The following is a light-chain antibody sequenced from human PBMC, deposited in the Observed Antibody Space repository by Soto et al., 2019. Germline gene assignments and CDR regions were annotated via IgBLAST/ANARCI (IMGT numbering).Light chain of an antibody. J-gene: IGKJ5*01. V-gene: IGKV1-39*01. Sequence: DFQMTQSPSSLSASVGDRVTIXXRSSQRISPYLNWDQQKPGQAPKLXXYVSSLLQSGLPSRFSGSGSGTDFTLTISGLQPEDFATYYCQQSYDTVAITFGQGTRLEIK. CDR3: QQSYDTVAIT. CDR1: QRISPY. CDR2: VSS.